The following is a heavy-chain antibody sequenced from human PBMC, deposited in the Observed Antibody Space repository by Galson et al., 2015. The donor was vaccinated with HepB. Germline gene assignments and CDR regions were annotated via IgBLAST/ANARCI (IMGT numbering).Heavy chain of an antibody. D-gene: IGHD2-2*01. CDR3: ARDRRYCSSTSCYYNWFDP. CDR2: ISAYNGNT. Sequence: SVKVSCKASGYTFTSYGISWVRQAPGQGLEWMGWISAYNGNTNYAQKLQGRVTMTTDTSTSTAYMELRSLRSDDTAVYYCARDRRYCSSTSCYYNWFDPWGQGTLVTVSS. J-gene: IGHJ5*02. V-gene: IGHV1-18*01. CDR1: GYTFTSYG.